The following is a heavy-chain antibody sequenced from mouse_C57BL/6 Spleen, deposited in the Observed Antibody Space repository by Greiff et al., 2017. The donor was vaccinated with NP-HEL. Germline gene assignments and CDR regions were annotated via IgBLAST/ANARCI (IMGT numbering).Heavy chain of an antibody. CDR3: ARGDMGYSNYGY. CDR2: INPNNGGT. V-gene: IGHV1-22*01. D-gene: IGHD2-5*01. Sequence: EVQLQESGPELVKPGASVKMSCKASGYTFTDYNMHWVKQSHGKSLEWIGYINPNNGGTSYNQKFKGKATLTVNKSSSTAYMELRSLTSEDSEVYYCARGDMGYSNYGYWVQGTLVTVSA. CDR1: GYTFTDYN. J-gene: IGHJ3*01.